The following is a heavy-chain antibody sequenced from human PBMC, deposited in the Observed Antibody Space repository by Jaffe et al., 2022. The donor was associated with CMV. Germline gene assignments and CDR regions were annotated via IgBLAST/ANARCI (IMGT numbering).Heavy chain of an antibody. V-gene: IGHV3-9*01. CDR1: GFTFDDYA. D-gene: IGHD1-26*01. J-gene: IGHJ6*02. CDR3: AKDMGSGSTARYYGMDV. CDR2: ISWNSGSI. Sequence: EVQLVESGGGLVQPGRSLRLSCAASGFTFDDYAMHWVRQAPGKGLEWVSGISWNSGSIGYADSVKGRFTISRDNAKNSLYLQMNSLRAEDTALYYCAKDMGSGSTARYYGMDVWGQGTTVTVSS.